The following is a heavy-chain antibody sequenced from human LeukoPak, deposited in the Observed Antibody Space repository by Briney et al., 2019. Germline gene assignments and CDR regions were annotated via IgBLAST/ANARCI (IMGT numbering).Heavy chain of an antibody. CDR2: IRSDGSYK. CDR3: ARDFGITATTGDP. V-gene: IGHV3-30*02. D-gene: IGHD1-7*01. J-gene: IGHJ5*02. CDR1: GFTFSSYG. Sequence: GGSLRLSCAASGFTFSSYGMHWVRQAPGKGLEWVAFIRSDGSYKYVDSVKGRFIISRDNSKNTLYLQMNSLRAEDTAVYYCARDFGITATTGDPWGQGTLVTVSS.